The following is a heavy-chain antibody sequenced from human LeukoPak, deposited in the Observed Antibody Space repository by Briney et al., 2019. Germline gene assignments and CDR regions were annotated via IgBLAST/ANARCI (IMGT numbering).Heavy chain of an antibody. J-gene: IGHJ4*02. CDR2: MNPNSGNT. V-gene: IGHV1-8*01. CDR3: ATSVVGLSGYALYYFDY. D-gene: IGHD3-22*01. CDR1: GYTFTSYD. Sequence: ASVKVSCKASGYTFTSYDINWVRQATGQGLEWMGWMNPNSGNTGYAQKFQGRVTMTRNTSISTAYMELSSLRSEGTAVYYCATSVVGLSGYALYYFDYWGQGTLVTVSS.